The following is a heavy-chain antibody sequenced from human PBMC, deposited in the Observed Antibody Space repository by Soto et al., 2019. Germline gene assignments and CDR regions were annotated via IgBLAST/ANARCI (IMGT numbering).Heavy chain of an antibody. CDR1: GGSFSGYY. CDR2: INHSGST. CDR3: ARGLQLELRDAFDI. J-gene: IGHJ3*02. Sequence: QVQLQQWGAGLLKPSETLSLTCAVYGGSFSGYYWSWIRQPPGKGLEWIGEINHSGSTNYNPSLKSRVTISVDTSKNQFSLKLSSVTAADTAVYYCARGLQLELRDAFDIWGQGTMVTVSS. V-gene: IGHV4-34*01. D-gene: IGHD1-1*01.